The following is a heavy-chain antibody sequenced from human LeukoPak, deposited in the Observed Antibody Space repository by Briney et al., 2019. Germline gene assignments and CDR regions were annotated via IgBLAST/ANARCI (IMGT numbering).Heavy chain of an antibody. CDR1: GYTLTSYY. CDR3: ARYGFSSSWQGGWHAFDI. Sequence: ASVKLSCKASGYTLTSYYMHWVRQAPGQGLEWMGIINPTVGDTIYAQKFQGRVTMTRDMSTSTVYMELSSLRSDDTAVYYCARYGFSSSWQGGWHAFDIWGQGTMVTVSS. V-gene: IGHV1-46*01. D-gene: IGHD6-13*01. J-gene: IGHJ3*02. CDR2: INPTVGDT.